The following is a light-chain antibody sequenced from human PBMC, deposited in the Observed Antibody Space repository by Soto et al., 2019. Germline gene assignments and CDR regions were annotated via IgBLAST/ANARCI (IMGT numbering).Light chain of an antibody. CDR3: QQYATSPWT. J-gene: IGKJ1*01. V-gene: IGKV3-20*01. CDR2: GAS. Sequence: EIVLTQSPGTLSLSPGERATLSCRASQSITANYLAWYHQKPGQAPRLLIYGASIRATGIPDRLSGSVSGTDFTLTISGLEPEDFAVYYCQQYATSPWTFGQGTKVEIK. CDR1: QSITANY.